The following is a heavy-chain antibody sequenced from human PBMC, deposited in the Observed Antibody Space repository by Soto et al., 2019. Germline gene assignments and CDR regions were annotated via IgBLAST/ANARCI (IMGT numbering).Heavy chain of an antibody. Sequence: QVQLVQSGAEVKKSGASVNVSCKASGYTFTSYYMHWVRQAPGHGLEWMGIINPRGGSTNYAQKFPARVVVTRDTSASTVYIELRNLRSDHTAIYYGARVALSGGSWLDPGGKGTLVTVSS. CDR3: ARVALSGGSWLDP. J-gene: IGHJ5*02. CDR2: INPRGGST. V-gene: IGHV1-46*01. CDR1: GYTFTSYY. D-gene: IGHD1-26*01.